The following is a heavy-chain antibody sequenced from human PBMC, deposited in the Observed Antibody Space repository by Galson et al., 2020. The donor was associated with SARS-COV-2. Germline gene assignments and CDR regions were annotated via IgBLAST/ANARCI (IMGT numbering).Heavy chain of an antibody. CDR3: ATGPPVPAAIMVPYNWFDP. Sequence: ALVKVSCKVSGYTLTELSMHWVRQAPGKGLEWMGGFDPEDGETIYAQKFQGRVTMTEDTSTDTAYMELSSLRSEDTAVYYCATGPPVPAAIMVPYNWFDPWGQGTLVTVSS. J-gene: IGHJ5*02. V-gene: IGHV1-24*01. CDR2: FDPEDGET. CDR1: GYTLTELS. D-gene: IGHD2-2*01.